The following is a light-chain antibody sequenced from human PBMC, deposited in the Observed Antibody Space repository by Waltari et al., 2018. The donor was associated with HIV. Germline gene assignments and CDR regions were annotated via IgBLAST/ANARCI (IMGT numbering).Light chain of an antibody. Sequence: DIQMTQSPSSLSASVGDIVTITSRASQGISNSLAWYQQRPGKAPKLLLHAAFRLERGVPSRFSGSGSGTEFILTIYKLQPEDFASYYCQQSYNTPWTFGQGTTVDIK. CDR1: QGISNS. J-gene: IGKJ1*01. CDR2: AAF. CDR3: QQSYNTPWT. V-gene: IGKV1-NL1*01.